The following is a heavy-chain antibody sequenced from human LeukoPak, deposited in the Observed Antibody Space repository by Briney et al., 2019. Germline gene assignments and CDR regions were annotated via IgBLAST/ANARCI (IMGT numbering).Heavy chain of an antibody. CDR2: ISGSGGST. D-gene: IGHD1-26*01. CDR1: GFTFSSYA. J-gene: IGHJ6*02. CDR3: AKVMEQRLYFYYYDMDV. Sequence: GGSLRLSCAASGFTFSSYAMSWVRQAPGKGLEWVSAISGSGGSTYYADSVKGRFTISRDNSKNTLYLQMNSLRAEDTGVYYCAKVMEQRLYFYYYDMDVWGQGTMVIVSS. V-gene: IGHV3-23*01.